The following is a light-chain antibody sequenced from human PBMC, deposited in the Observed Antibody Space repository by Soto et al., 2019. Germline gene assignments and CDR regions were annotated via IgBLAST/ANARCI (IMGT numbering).Light chain of an antibody. J-gene: IGLJ3*02. CDR3: TSYAGSSDLGV. CDR1: SSDVGAYNY. CDR2: EVN. Sequence: QSALTQPPSASGSPGQSVTISCTGASSDVGAYNYVSWYQQHPGKAPKLVIYEVNKRPSGVPDRFSGSKSGTTASLIVSGLQAEDEADYYCTSYAGSSDLGVFGGGTKLTVL. V-gene: IGLV2-8*01.